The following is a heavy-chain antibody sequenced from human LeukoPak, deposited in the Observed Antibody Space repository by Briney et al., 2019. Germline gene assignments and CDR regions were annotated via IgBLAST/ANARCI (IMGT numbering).Heavy chain of an antibody. CDR1: GSTFSSYA. Sequence: GGSLRLSCAASGSTFSSYAMSWVRQAPGKGLEWVSAISGSGGSTYYADSVKGRFTISRDNSKNTLYLQMNSLRAEDTAVYYCAKLSGIVVVTATFDSWGQGTLVTVSS. CDR2: ISGSGGST. J-gene: IGHJ4*02. CDR3: AKLSGIVVVTATFDS. D-gene: IGHD2-21*02. V-gene: IGHV3-23*01.